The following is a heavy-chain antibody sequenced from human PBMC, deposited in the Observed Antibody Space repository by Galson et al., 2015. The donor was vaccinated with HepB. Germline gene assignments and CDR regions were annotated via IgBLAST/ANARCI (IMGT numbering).Heavy chain of an antibody. CDR3: ARHLFRGRGMATAHAFDI. CDR2: ISYSGNS. D-gene: IGHD3-10*01. Sequence: LSLTCTVSGGSISSSSYYWGWIRQPPGKGLEWIGSISYSGNSYYNPSLKSRVTISVDTSKNQFSLRLSSVTAADTAVFYCARHLFRGRGMATAHAFDIWDQGTMVTVSS. V-gene: IGHV4-39*01. J-gene: IGHJ3*02. CDR1: GGSISSSSYY.